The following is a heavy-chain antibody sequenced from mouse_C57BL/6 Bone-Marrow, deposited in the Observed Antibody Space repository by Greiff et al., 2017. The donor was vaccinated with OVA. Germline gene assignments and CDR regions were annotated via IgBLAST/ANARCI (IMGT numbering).Heavy chain of an antibody. V-gene: IGHV5-4*01. J-gene: IGHJ3*01. CDR1: GFTFSSYA. D-gene: IGHD1-1*01. Sequence: EVKVVESGGGLVKPGGSLKLSCAASGFTFSSYAMSWVRQTPEKRLEWVATISDGGSYTYYPDNVKGRFTISRDNAKNNLYLQMSHLKSEDTAMYYCAREGGYGRIFFAYWGQGTLVTVSA. CDR3: AREGGYGRIFFAY. CDR2: ISDGGSYT.